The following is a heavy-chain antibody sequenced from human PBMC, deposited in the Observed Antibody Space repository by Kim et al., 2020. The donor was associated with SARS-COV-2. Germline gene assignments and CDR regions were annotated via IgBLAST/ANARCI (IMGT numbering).Heavy chain of an antibody. CDR1: GFTFDDYA. D-gene: IGHD1-26*01. V-gene: IGHV3-43D*03. J-gene: IGHJ4*02. CDR2: ISWDGGST. CDR3: AKDASWSSLGYFDY. Sequence: GGSLRLSCAASGFTFDDYAMHWVRQAPGKGLEWVSLISWDGGSTYYADSVKGRFTISRDNSKNSLYLQMNSLRAEDTALYYCAKDASWSSLGYFDYWGQGTLVTVSS.